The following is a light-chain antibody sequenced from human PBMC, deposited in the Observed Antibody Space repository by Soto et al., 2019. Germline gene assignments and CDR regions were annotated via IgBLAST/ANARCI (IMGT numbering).Light chain of an antibody. CDR3: QHSYNTPPFT. CDR1: QSISTY. Sequence: DLQMTQSPSSLSASVGDRVTITCRASQSISTYLNWYQQKPGKAPKLLIYGASSLPSGVPSRFSGRRSGTDFTLTISSLQPEDFATYYCQHSYNTPPFTFGQGTKLEIK. CDR2: GAS. V-gene: IGKV1-39*01. J-gene: IGKJ2*01.